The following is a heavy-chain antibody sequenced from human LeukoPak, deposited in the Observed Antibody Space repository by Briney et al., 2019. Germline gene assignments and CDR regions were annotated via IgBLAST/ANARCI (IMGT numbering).Heavy chain of an antibody. V-gene: IGHV3-15*01. Sequence: GGSLRLSGAPPGFSFVKAWLSWVGQAPGKGLGWVGHIKRKSEGGITQYAAPVKDRFTISRDDSENTLYLQMNSLKIEDTAVYYCTTDYYDSGSDMDVWGKGTTVTVSS. J-gene: IGHJ6*03. CDR1: GFSFVKAW. CDR3: TTDYYDSGSDMDV. D-gene: IGHD3-22*01. CDR2: IKRKSEGGIT.